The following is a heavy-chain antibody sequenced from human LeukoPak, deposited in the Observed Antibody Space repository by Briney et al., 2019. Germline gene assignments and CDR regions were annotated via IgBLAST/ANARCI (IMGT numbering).Heavy chain of an antibody. J-gene: IGHJ4*02. CDR1: GFTFSSYA. CDR3: ANSKWFLDY. D-gene: IGHD3-22*01. CDR2: ISYDGSNK. V-gene: IGHV3-30-3*01. Sequence: GGSLRLSCAASGFTFSSYAKHWVRQAPGKGLEWVAVISYDGSNKYYADSVKGRFTISRDNSKNTLYLQINSLRAEDTAVYYCANSKWFLDYWGQGTLVTVSS.